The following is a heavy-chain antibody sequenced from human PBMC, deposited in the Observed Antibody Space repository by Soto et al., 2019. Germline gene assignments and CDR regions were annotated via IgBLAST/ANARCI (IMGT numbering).Heavy chain of an antibody. CDR1: GYIFTNYA. V-gene: IGHV1-3*01. J-gene: IGHJ4*02. Sequence: QVQVVQSGAEVKEPGASVKVSCKTSGYIFTNYAIHWVRQAPGQGPEWMGWINAGNGNTKYSLKYQGRVAITRDTSASTAYMEVGRLRSEDTAVYYCATTYGDYWGQGTLVTVSS. CDR2: INAGNGNT. CDR3: ATTYGDY. D-gene: IGHD4-17*01.